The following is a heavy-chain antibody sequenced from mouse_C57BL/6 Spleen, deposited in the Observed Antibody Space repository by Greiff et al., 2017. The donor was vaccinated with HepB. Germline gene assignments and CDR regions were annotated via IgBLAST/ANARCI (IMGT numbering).Heavy chain of an antibody. CDR1: GYSFTGYF. Sequence: VQLQQSGPELVKPGDSVKISCTASGYSFTGYFMNWVMQSHGKSLEWIGRINPYNGDTFYNQKFKGKATLTVDKSSSTAHMELRSLTSEDSAVYYCARNYYDSTRACFAYWGQGTLVTVSA. D-gene: IGHD2-4*01. J-gene: IGHJ3*01. CDR3: ARNYYDSTRACFAY. CDR2: INPYNGDT. V-gene: IGHV1-20*01.